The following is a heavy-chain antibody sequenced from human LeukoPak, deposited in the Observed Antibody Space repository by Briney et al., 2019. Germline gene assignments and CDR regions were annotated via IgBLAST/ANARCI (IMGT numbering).Heavy chain of an antibody. D-gene: IGHD3-10*01. V-gene: IGHV3-30*03. CDR1: GFTFSSYG. CDR3: ARKFRSYYLDY. Sequence: HPGGSLRLSCAASGFTFSSYGMHWVRQAPGKGLEWVAIISNDGRNRYYADSVKGRFSISRDNSKNTLYLQMNSLRVEDTAVYYCARKFRSYYLDYWGQGFLVTVSS. CDR2: ISNDGRNR. J-gene: IGHJ4*02.